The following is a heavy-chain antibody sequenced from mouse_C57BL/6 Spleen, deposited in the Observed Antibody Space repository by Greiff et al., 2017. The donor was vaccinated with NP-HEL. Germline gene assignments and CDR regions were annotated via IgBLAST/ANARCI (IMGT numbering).Heavy chain of an antibody. D-gene: IGHD1-1*01. CDR1: GYAFSSSW. CDR3: ARSGYYGSSYPYAMDY. Sequence: QVQLQQSGPELVKPGASVKISCKASGYAFSSSWMNWVKQRPGQGLEWIGRIYPGGGDTNYNGKFKGKATLTADKSSSTAYMQLSSLTSEDSAVYFGARSGYYGSSYPYAMDYWGQGTSVTVSS. CDR2: IYPGGGDT. V-gene: IGHV1-82*01. J-gene: IGHJ4*01.